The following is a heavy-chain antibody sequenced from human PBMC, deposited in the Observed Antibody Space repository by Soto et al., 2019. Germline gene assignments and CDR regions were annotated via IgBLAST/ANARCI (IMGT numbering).Heavy chain of an antibody. J-gene: IGHJ4*02. CDR2: INAGNGNT. CDR3: ARDPHDYGDLEVLGY. Sequence: ASVKVSCKASGYTFTSYAMHWVRQAPGQRLEWMGWINAGNGNTKYSQKFQGRVTITRDTSASTAYMELSSLRSEDTAVYYCARDPHDYGDLEVLGYWGQGTLVNGAS. V-gene: IGHV1-3*01. D-gene: IGHD4-17*01. CDR1: GYTFTSYA.